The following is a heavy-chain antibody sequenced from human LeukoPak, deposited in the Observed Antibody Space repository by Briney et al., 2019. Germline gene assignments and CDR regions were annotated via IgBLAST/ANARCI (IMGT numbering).Heavy chain of an antibody. J-gene: IGHJ5*01. CDR2: IYSGGSI. CDR3: RWSYFNLPDS. Sequence: GGPLRLSCSVSGFTVSSNYMSWVCQAPGKGLEWVSVIYSGGSIYYEDSVKGRFTISRDNSKNTLYLQMHNLRAEDTAVYYCRWSYFNLPDSWGQGTLVTVSS. CDR1: GFTVSSNY. V-gene: IGHV3-66*01. D-gene: IGHD3-10*01.